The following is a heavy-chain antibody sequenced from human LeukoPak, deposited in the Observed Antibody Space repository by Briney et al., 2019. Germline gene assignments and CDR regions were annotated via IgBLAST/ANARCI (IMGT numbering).Heavy chain of an antibody. CDR3: AKESTASYFFDY. V-gene: IGHV3-30*02. J-gene: IGHJ4*02. CDR2: IPYDGSDI. D-gene: IGHD2-21*02. CDR1: GSTSSTNG. Sequence: GGSLRLSCAAPGSTSSTNGIYWVRQAPGKGLEWVAFIPYDGSDIYYVDSVKGRFTISRDNTKNTVYLQMVSVRGDDTAVYYCAKESTASYFFDYWGQGALVTVSS.